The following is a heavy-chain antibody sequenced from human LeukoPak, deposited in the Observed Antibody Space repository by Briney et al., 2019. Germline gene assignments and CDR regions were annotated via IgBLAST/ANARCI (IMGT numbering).Heavy chain of an antibody. CDR2: IYTSGST. D-gene: IGHD6-6*01. J-gene: IGHJ4*02. CDR1: GGSISSYY. Sequence: SETLSLTCTVSGGSISSYYWSWIRQPAGKGLEWIGRIYTSGSTNYNPSLKSRVTMSVDTSKNQFSLKLSSVTAADTAVYYCARVQSIAARPGYFDYWGQGTLVTVSS. CDR3: ARVQSIAARPGYFDY. V-gene: IGHV4-4*07.